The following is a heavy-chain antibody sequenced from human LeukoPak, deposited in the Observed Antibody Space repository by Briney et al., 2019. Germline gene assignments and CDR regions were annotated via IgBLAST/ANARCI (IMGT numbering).Heavy chain of an antibody. D-gene: IGHD2-15*01. Sequence: SETLSFTCAVSGGSISSGGYSWSWIRQPPGKGLEWIGYIYHSGSTYYNPSLKSRVTISVDRSKNQFSLKLSSVTAADTAVYYCARGGGCSGGSCYRPFDYWGQGTLVTVPS. CDR2: IYHSGST. CDR3: ARGGGCSGGSCYRPFDY. CDR1: GGSISSGGYS. V-gene: IGHV4-30-2*01. J-gene: IGHJ4*02.